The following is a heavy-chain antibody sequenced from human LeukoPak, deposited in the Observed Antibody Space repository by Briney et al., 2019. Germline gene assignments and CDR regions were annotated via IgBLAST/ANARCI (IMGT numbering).Heavy chain of an antibody. CDR2: INADGSTT. CDR1: GFTFSSYS. D-gene: IGHD5/OR15-5a*01. CDR3: ARGPVSCLDHNWFDP. Sequence: PGGSLRLSCEASGFTFSSYSMHWVRQVPGKGLVWVSRINADGSTTTYADSVRGRFTISRDNAKNTLYLQINSLRAEDTAVYYCARGPVSCLDHNWFDPWGQGTPVTVSP. J-gene: IGHJ5*02. V-gene: IGHV3-74*01.